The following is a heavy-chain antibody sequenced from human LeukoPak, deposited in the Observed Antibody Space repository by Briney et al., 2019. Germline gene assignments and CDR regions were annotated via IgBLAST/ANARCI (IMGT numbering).Heavy chain of an antibody. CDR1: GYTFTSYY. D-gene: IGHD3-16*02. CDR3: ASCMITFGGVIVTYGMDV. V-gene: IGHV1-2*02. CDR2: INPNSGGT. Sequence: ASVKVSCKASGYTFTSYYMHWVRQAPGQGLEWMGWINPNSGGTNYAQKFQGRVTMTRDTSISTAYMELSRLRSDDTAVYYCASCMITFGGVIVTYGMDVWGQGTTVTVSS. J-gene: IGHJ6*02.